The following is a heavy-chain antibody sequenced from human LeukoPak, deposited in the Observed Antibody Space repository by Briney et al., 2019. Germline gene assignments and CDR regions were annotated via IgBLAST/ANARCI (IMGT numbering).Heavy chain of an antibody. CDR3: ARGFPGYSWSFDY. J-gene: IGHJ4*02. D-gene: IGHD5-18*01. CDR1: GGSFSGYY. CDR2: INHSGST. Sequence: SETLSLTCAVYGGSFSGYYWSWIRQPPGKGLEWIGEINHSGSTNYNPSLKSRVTISVDTSKNQFSLKLSSVTAADTAVYYCARGFPGYSWSFDYWGQGTLVTVSS. V-gene: IGHV4-34*01.